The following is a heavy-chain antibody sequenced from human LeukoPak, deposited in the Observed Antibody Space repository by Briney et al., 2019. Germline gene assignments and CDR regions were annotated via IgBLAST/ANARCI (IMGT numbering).Heavy chain of an antibody. V-gene: IGHV3-48*04. Sequence: PGGSLRLPCAASGFKFSSYSMSWIRQAPGKGLEWVSYISSSGSTIYYADSVKGRFTISRDNAKNSLYLQMNSLRAEDTAVYYCARGPGSAAGVGRVPYYYYYMDVWGKGTTVTVSS. CDR2: ISSSGSTI. CDR1: GFKFSSYS. J-gene: IGHJ6*03. D-gene: IGHD6-13*01. CDR3: ARGPGSAAGVGRVPYYYYYMDV.